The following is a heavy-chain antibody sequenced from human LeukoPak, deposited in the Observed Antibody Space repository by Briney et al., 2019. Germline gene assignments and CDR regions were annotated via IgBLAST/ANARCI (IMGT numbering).Heavy chain of an antibody. D-gene: IGHD5-12*01. V-gene: IGHV3-30-3*01. CDR3: ARSRTVSGYDYVY. CDR2: ISYDGSDK. Sequence: GGSLRLSCAASGFTFSSYAMHWVRQAPGKGLEWVALISYDGSDKYYADSVKGRFTISRDNSKNTLYLQMNSLRTEDTAVYYCARSRTVSGYDYVYWGQGTLVTVSS. CDR1: GFTFSSYA. J-gene: IGHJ4*02.